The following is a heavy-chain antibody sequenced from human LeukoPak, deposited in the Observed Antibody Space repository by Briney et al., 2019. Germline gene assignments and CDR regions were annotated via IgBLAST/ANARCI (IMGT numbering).Heavy chain of an antibody. Sequence: ASVKVSCKASGYTFTSYYMHWVRQAPGQGLEWMGIINPSGGSTSYAQKFQGRVTMTRDTSTSTVYMELSSLRSEDTAMYYCARLGGGASGWYEGRGDFDYWGQGTLVTVS. J-gene: IGHJ4*02. CDR1: GYTFTSYY. D-gene: IGHD6-19*01. CDR3: ARLGGGASGWYEGRGDFDY. V-gene: IGHV1-46*01. CDR2: INPSGGST.